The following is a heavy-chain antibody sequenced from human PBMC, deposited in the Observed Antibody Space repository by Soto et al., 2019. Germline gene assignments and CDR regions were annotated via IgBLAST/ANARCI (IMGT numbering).Heavy chain of an antibody. D-gene: IGHD2-21*01. Sequence: GGSLRLSCAVSGFTFRDYWMHWVRQAPGKGLIWVSRISSDGSVTDYADSVKGRFTISRDNTKNSLSLEMNSLRADGTAVYYCTSASVADAFDLWGQGTMVTVSS. J-gene: IGHJ3*01. CDR3: TSASVADAFDL. CDR2: ISSDGSVT. CDR1: GFTFRDYW. V-gene: IGHV3-74*01.